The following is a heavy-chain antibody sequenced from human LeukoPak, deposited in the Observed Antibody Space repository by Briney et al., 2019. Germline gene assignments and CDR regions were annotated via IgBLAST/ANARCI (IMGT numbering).Heavy chain of an antibody. CDR3: ARQEYCSGGSCYTWFDP. J-gene: IGHJ5*02. CDR2: IYPADSDI. Sequence: GESLKISCKGSGYSFTSYWIGWVRQMPGKGLEWMGLIYPADSDIRYSPSFQGQVTISADKSISTAYLQWSSLKASDTAMYYCARQEYCSGGSCYTWFDPWGQGTLVIVSS. CDR1: GYSFTSYW. V-gene: IGHV5-51*01. D-gene: IGHD2-15*01.